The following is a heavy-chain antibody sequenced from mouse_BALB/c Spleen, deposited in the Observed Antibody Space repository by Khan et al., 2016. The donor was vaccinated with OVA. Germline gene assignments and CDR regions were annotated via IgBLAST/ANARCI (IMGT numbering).Heavy chain of an antibody. J-gene: IGHJ4*01. CDR2: INPRSGYT. Sequence: QVQLQQSGAEPARPGASVKMSCTASGYTFTSNTMHWIKQRPGQGLEWIGYINPRSGYTNYNQKFNDKATLTADKSSSTAYMQLSSLPSEDSALYYCARRTTAYAMDYWGQGTSVTVSS. D-gene: IGHD1-2*01. CDR3: ARRTTAYAMDY. V-gene: IGHV1-4*01. CDR1: GYTFTSNT.